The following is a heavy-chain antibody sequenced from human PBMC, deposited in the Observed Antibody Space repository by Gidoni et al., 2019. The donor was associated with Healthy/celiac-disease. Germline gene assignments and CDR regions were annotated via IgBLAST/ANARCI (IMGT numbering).Heavy chain of an antibody. CDR1: GLTFTSYA. CDR3: AKGTYYYGSGSYYKANYYYYMDV. CDR2: ISGSGGST. D-gene: IGHD3-10*01. Sequence: EVQLLESGGGLVQPGGSLRLLCAASGLTFTSYAISCVRHAPGKALGKVLEWVSAISGSGGSTYYADSVKGRFTISRDNSKNTLYRQMNSLRAEDTAVYYCAKGTYYYGSGSYYKANYYYYMDVWGKGTTVTVSS. J-gene: IGHJ6*03. V-gene: IGHV3-23*01.